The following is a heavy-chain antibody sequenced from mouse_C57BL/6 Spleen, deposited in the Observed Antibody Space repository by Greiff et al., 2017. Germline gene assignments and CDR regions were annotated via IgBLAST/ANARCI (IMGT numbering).Heavy chain of an antibody. J-gene: IGHJ2*01. CDR1: GFTFSDYY. V-gene: IGHV5-16*01. Sequence: EVQLVESEGGLVQPGSSMKLSCTASGFTFSDYYMAWVRQVPEKGLEWVANINYDGSSTYYLDSLKSRFIISRDNAKNILYLQMSSLKSEDTATYYCARDSYGVDYWGQGTTLTVSS. CDR3: ARDSYGVDY. CDR2: INYDGSST. D-gene: IGHD1-2*01.